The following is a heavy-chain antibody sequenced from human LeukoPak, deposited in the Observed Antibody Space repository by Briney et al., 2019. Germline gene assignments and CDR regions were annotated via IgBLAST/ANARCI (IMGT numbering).Heavy chain of an antibody. Sequence: GGSLRLSCAASGFTFSNAWMSWVRQAPGKGREWVGRIKSKTDGGTTDYAAPVKGRFTISRDDSKNTLYLQMNSLKTEDTAVYYCTTENRDILTVPNPFDYWGQGTLITVSS. J-gene: IGHJ4*02. CDR3: TTENRDILTVPNPFDY. D-gene: IGHD3-9*01. CDR1: GFTFSNAW. V-gene: IGHV3-15*01. CDR2: IKSKTDGGTT.